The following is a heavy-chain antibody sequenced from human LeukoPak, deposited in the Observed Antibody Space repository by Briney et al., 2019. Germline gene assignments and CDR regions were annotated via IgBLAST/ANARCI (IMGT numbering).Heavy chain of an antibody. CDR3: TTEEVVPAATPPYYYDYGMDV. Sequence: VGSLRLSCAASGFTFSNAWMSWVRQAPGKGLEWGGRIKSKADGGTTDYAAHVKGRFTISRDDSKNTLYLQMNSLKTEDTAVYYCTTEEVVPAATPPYYYDYGMDVWGQGTTVTVSS. CDR1: GFTFSNAW. J-gene: IGHJ6*02. D-gene: IGHD2-2*01. CDR2: IKSKADGGTT. V-gene: IGHV3-15*01.